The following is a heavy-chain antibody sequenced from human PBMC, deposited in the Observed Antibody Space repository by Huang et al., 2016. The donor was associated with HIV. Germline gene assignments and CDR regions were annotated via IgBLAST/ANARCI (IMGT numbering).Heavy chain of an antibody. D-gene: IGHD3-3*01. V-gene: IGHV4-34*02. CDR2: VNDSGAT. CDR1: GGSFTGNY. CDR3: ARQWTILEWLLGLDV. Sequence: QMQLQQRGAGLLKPSENLYLTCGVSGGSFTGNYLTWIRQAPGKGLECIGEVNDSGATNYNPSLNGRVTISLDKSNRELSLNLRSVTAADTAVYYCARQWTILEWLLGLDVWGQGTTVIVSS. J-gene: IGHJ6*02.